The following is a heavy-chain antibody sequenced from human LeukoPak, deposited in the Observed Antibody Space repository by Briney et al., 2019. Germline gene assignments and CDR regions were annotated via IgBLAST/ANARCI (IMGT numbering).Heavy chain of an antibody. V-gene: IGHV3-30*01. CDR2: ISYDGSNK. CDR1: GFTFSSYA. D-gene: IGHD5-18*01. CDR3: ARGGYRIYWYFDL. Sequence: GGSLRLSCAASGFTFSSYAMHWVRQAPGKGLEWVAVISYDGSNKYYADSVKGRFTISRDNSKNTLYLQMNSLRAEDTAVYYCARGGYRIYWYFDLWGRGTLATVSS. J-gene: IGHJ2*01.